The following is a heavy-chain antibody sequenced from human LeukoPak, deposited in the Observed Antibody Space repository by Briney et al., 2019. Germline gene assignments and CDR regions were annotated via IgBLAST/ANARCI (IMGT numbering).Heavy chain of an antibody. CDR1: GYTFTSYA. Sequence: ASVKVSCKASGYTFTSYAMHWVRQAPGQRLEWMGWINAGNGNTKYSQKFQGRVTITRDTSASTAYMELSSLRSEDTAVYYCAREGGSGWPYFDYWGQGTLVTVSS. J-gene: IGHJ4*02. V-gene: IGHV1-3*01. CDR2: INAGNGNT. CDR3: AREGGSGWPYFDY. D-gene: IGHD6-19*01.